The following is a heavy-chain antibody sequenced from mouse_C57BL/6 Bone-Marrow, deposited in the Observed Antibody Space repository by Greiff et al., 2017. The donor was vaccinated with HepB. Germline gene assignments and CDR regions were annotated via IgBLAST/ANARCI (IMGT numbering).Heavy chain of an antibody. Sequence: QVQLKQPGAELVRPGTSVKLSCKASGYTFTSYWMHWVKQRPGQGLEWIGVIDPSDSYTNYNQKFKGKATLTVDTSSSTAYMQLSSLTSEDSAVYYCASQLVFAYWGQGTLVTVSA. CDR2: IDPSDSYT. CDR3: ASQLVFAY. D-gene: IGHD4-1*02. J-gene: IGHJ3*01. V-gene: IGHV1-59*01. CDR1: GYTFTSYW.